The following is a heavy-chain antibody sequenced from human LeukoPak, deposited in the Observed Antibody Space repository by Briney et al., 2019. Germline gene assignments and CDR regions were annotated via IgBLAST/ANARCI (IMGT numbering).Heavy chain of an antibody. D-gene: IGHD6-13*01. V-gene: IGHV4-59*01. J-gene: IGHJ4*02. Sequence: SETLSLTCTVSGGSISSYYWSWIRQPPGEGLEWIGYIYYSGSTNYNPSLKSRVTISVDTSKNQFSLKLSSVTAADTAVYYCARGVQIATFDYWGQGTLVTVSS. CDR3: ARGVQIATFDY. CDR2: IYYSGST. CDR1: GGSISSYY.